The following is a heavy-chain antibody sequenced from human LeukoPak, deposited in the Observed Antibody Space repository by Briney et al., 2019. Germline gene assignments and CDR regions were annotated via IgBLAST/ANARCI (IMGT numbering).Heavy chain of an antibody. D-gene: IGHD6-13*01. CDR1: GDSVSSNSAT. V-gene: IGHV6-1*01. CDR2: TYYRSKWYN. Sequence: SQTLSLTCAISGDSVSSNSATWNWIRQSPSRGLEWLGRTYYRSKWYNDYAVSMTSRITNNPDTSKNQFSLQLNSVTPEDTAVYYCARRKAATFGMDGWGQGTTVTVSS. CDR3: ARRKAATFGMDG. J-gene: IGHJ6*02.